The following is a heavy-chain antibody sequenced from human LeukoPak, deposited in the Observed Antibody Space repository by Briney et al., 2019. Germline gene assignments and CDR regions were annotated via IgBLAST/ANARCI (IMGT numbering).Heavy chain of an antibody. V-gene: IGHV3-48*01. CDR3: AREGIAAAVDY. CDR1: GFTFSSYS. CDR2: ISSSSSTI. Sequence: QAGGSLRLSCAASGFTFSSYSMNWVRQAPGKGLEWVSYISSSSSTIYYADSVKGRFTISRDNAKNSLYLQMNSLRAEDTAVYYCAREGIAAAVDYWGQGTLVTVSS. J-gene: IGHJ4*02. D-gene: IGHD6-13*01.